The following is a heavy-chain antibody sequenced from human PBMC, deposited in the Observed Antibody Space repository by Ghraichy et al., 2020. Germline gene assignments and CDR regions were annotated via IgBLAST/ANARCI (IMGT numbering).Heavy chain of an antibody. CDR2: IYTPENT. CDR1: GDSISSYY. D-gene: IGHD4-17*01. CDR3: ARGRGDYVELDY. J-gene: IGHJ4*02. V-gene: IGHV4-4*07. Sequence: TLSLTCTVSGDSISSYYWSWIRQPAGRGLEWIGRIYTPENTKYNPSLKSRVTMSVDTSKNQFSLKLSSVTAADTAVYYCARGRGDYVELDYWGQGSLVTVSS.